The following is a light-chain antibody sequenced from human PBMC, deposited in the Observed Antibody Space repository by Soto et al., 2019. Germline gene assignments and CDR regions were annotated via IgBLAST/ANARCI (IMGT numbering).Light chain of an antibody. CDR1: QTISSW. J-gene: IGKJ5*01. Sequence: DIQMTPSPSTLSGSVGDRVTITCRASQTISSWLAWYQQKPGKAPKLLIYAASSLQSGVPSRFSGSGSGTDFTLTISSLQPEDFAMYFCQQYGNSPQITFGQGTRLEIK. V-gene: IGKV1-5*01. CDR3: QQYGNSPQIT. CDR2: AAS.